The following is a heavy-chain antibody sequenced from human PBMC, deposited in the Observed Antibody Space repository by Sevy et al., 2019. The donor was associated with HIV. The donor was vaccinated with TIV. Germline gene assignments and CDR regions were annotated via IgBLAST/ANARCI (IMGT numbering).Heavy chain of an antibody. CDR1: GYTFTDYH. CDR2: INPNSGGT. Sequence: ASVKVSCKASGYTFTDYHIHWVRQAPGQELEWMGWINPNSGGTNFAKMFQGRVTMTRDTSIPTAYMELSRLRSDDTAVYYDARVAHGVPLWPPFDYWGQGTLVTVSS. D-gene: IGHD3-10*01. CDR3: ARVAHGVPLWPPFDY. V-gene: IGHV1-2*02. J-gene: IGHJ4*02.